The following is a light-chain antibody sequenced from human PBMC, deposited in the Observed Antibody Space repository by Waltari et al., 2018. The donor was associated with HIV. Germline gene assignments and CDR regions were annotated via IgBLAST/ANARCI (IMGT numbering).Light chain of an antibody. CDR1: TSDFGLYNF. CDR2: EVF. J-gene: IGLJ2*01. CDR3: ASFTSNYTLI. V-gene: IGLV2-14*01. Sequence: QSTLTQPASVSGSPGQSITISCTGSTSDFGLYNFISWYQQHPGGVPKVIIYEVFSRPSVISSRFSGSRSANTASLTISWLQPEDEADYYCASFTSNYTLIFGGGTKVTVL.